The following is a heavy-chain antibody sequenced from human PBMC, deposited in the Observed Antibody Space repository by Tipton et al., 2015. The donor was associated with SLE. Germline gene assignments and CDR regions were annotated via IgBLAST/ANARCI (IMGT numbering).Heavy chain of an antibody. CDR2: INHSGST. D-gene: IGHD3-22*01. CDR3: ASINYYSSGYLKGLNY. CDR1: GGSFSGYY. J-gene: IGHJ4*02. V-gene: IGHV4-34*01. Sequence: TLSLTCAVYGGSFSGYYWTWIRQPPGKGLEWIGEINHSGSTNYNPSLKSRVTISVDTSKNQFSLELSSVTAADTAVYYCASINYYSSGYLKGLNYWGQGTLVTVSS.